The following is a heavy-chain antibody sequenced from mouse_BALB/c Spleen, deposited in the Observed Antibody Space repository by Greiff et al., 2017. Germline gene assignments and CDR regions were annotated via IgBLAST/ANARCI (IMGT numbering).Heavy chain of an antibody. CDR1: GFTFSSFG. CDR2: ISSGSSTI. CDR3: AREDLITTVVDYYAMDY. D-gene: IGHD1-1*01. Sequence: EVKLVESGGGLVQPGGSRKLSCAASGFTFSSFGMHWVRQAPEKGLEWVAYISSGSSTIYYADTVKGRFTISRDNPKNTLFLQMTSLRSEDTAMYNCAREDLITTVVDYYAMDYWGQGTSVTVSS. J-gene: IGHJ4*01. V-gene: IGHV5-17*02.